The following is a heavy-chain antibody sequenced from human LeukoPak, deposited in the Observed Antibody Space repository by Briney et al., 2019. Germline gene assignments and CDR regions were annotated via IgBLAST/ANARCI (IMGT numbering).Heavy chain of an antibody. D-gene: IGHD4-17*01. J-gene: IGHJ4*02. CDR1: GGSFSGYY. V-gene: IGHV4-34*01. CDR2: INDSGST. Sequence: PSETLSLTCAVYGGSFSGYYWSWIRQPPGKGLEWIGEINDSGSTNYNPPLKSRVTISKDTSKNQFSLKLSSVAAADTAVYYCARGLRRVTTTPFDYWGQGTLVTVSS. CDR3: ARGLRRVTTTPFDY.